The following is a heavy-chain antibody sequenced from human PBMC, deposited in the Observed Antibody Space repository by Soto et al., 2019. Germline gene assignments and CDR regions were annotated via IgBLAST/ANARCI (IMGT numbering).Heavy chain of an antibody. D-gene: IGHD6-13*01. CDR2: IYHSGST. V-gene: IGHV4-30-2*01. CDR3: ARAILMVAAAGNWFDP. Sequence: SETLSLTCAVSGGSISSGGYSWSWIRQPPGKGLEWIGYIYHSGSTYYNPSLKSRVTISVDRSKNQFSLKLSSVTAADMAVYYCARAILMVAAAGNWFDPWGQGTLVTVSS. CDR1: GGSISSGGYS. J-gene: IGHJ5*02.